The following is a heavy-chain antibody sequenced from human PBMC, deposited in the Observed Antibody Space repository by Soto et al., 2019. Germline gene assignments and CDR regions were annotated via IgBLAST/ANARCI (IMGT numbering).Heavy chain of an antibody. Sequence: GGSLRLSCAASDFTVSGNSVSWVRQAPGKGLEWVSVIYIAGSTYYADSVKGRFTISRDNSKNTLYLQMNNLRADDTAVYYCTRGMYNWFDPWGQGTLVTVS. J-gene: IGHJ5*02. CDR1: DFTVSGNS. CDR2: IYIAGST. V-gene: IGHV3-53*01. CDR3: TRGMYNWFDP.